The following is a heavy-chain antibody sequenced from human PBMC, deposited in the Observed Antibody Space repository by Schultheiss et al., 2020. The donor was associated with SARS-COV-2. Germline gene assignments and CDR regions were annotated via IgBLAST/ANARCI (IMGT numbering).Heavy chain of an antibody. J-gene: IGHJ6*03. CDR1: GGSISSYY. CDR3: ARRGTIHYYYYMDV. CDR2: IFTSGST. Sequence: SQTLSLTCTVSGGSISSYYWSWIRQPAGKGLEWIGRIFTSGSTTYNPSLKSRVSMSVDTSKNQFSLKLSSVTAADTAVYYCARRGTIHYYYYMDVWGKGTTVTVSS. V-gene: IGHV4-4*07. D-gene: IGHD1-7*01.